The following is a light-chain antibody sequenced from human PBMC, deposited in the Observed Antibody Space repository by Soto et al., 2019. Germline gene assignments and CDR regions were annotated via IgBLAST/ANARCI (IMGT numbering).Light chain of an antibody. CDR2: EVS. CDR3: SSYAGSTNQF. Sequence: QSALTQPPSASGSPGQSVTISCTGTSSDVGGYNYVSWYQQHPGRAPKLMIYEVSKRPSGVRDRFSGSKSGNTASLTVSGLQTEDEAEYYGSSYAGSTNQFFGTGTKLTVL. V-gene: IGLV2-8*01. CDR1: SSDVGGYNY. J-gene: IGLJ1*01.